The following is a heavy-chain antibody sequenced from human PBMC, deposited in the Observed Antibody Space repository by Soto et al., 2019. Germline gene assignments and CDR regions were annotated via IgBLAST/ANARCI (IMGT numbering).Heavy chain of an antibody. CDR1: GGTFSSYT. V-gene: IGHV1-69*02. CDR2: IIPILGIA. D-gene: IGHD2-2*02. CDR3: ATSPPRYCTSTSCYKGVANWFDP. Sequence: GASVNVSCKASGGTFSSYTISWVRQAPGQGLEWMGRIIPILGIANYAQKFQGRVTITADKSTSTAYMELSSLRSEDTAVYYCATSPPRYCTSTSCYKGVANWFDPWGQGTLVTVSS. J-gene: IGHJ5*02.